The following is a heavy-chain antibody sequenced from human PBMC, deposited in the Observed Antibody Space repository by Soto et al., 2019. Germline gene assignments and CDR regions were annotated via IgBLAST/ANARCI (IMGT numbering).Heavy chain of an antibody. Sequence: EVQLVESGGGLVQPGGSLRLSCAASGFTFSTYSMNWVRQAPGKGLEWVSYISSRSYTIYYVDSVKGRFTISRDNAKNALYLQMHSLRAEGPAVYYCARGGRSTATGMDDWGQGTTVTVSS. J-gene: IGHJ6*01. V-gene: IGHV3-48*01. CDR2: ISSRSYTI. D-gene: IGHD6-25*01. CDR1: GFTFSTYS. CDR3: ARGGRSTATGMDD.